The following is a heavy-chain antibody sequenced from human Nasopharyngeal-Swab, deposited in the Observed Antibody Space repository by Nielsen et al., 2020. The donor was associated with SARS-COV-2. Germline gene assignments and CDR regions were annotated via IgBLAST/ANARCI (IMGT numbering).Heavy chain of an antibody. CDR3: ASGSSVHAFDV. CDR1: GFSFSTYG. V-gene: IGHV3-33*03. Sequence: GESLKISCAASGFSFSTYGMHWVRQSPVKGLEWLTNIWYDGSNKYYADSVKGRFTVSRDNSKNTLFLEMDSLRAEDTAVYYCASGSSVHAFDVWGQGTEVTVSS. CDR2: IWYDGSNK. D-gene: IGHD3-10*01. J-gene: IGHJ3*01.